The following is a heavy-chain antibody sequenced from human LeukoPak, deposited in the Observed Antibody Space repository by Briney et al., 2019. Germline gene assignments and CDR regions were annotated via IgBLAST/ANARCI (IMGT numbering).Heavy chain of an antibody. CDR2: IYYSGST. D-gene: IGHD2-15*01. CDR1: GGSISSGGYY. V-gene: IGHV4-31*03. Sequence: SETLSLTCTVSGGSISSGGYYWSWIRQHPGKGLEWIGYIYYSGSTYHNPSLKSRVTISVDTSKNQFSLKLSSVTAADTAVYYCARVAATPHYFDYWGQGTLVTVSS. J-gene: IGHJ4*02. CDR3: ARVAATPHYFDY.